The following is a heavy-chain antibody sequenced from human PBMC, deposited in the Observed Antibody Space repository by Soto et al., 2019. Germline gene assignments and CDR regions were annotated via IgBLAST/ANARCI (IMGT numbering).Heavy chain of an antibody. J-gene: IGHJ6*02. D-gene: IGHD3-3*01. CDR1: GGSISSYY. Sequence: LSLTCTVSGGSISSYYWSWIRQPPGKGLEWIGYIYYSGSTNYNPSLKSRVTISVDTSKNQFSLKLSSVTAADTAVYYCARDRGGYDFWSGYYDYYYYGMDVWGQGTTVTVSS. CDR2: IYYSGST. CDR3: ARDRGGYDFWSGYYDYYYYGMDV. V-gene: IGHV4-59*01.